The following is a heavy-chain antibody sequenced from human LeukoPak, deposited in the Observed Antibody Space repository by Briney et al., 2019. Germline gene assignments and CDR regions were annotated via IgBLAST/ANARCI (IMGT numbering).Heavy chain of an antibody. Sequence: PGGSLRLSCAASGFTFSSYSMNWVRQAPGKGLEWVSSISSSSSYIYYADSVKGRFTISRDNSKNTLYLQMNSLRAEDTAVYYCARDTTPLGYCGSSTSCYTGWFDPWGQGTLVTVSS. D-gene: IGHD2-2*02. CDR1: GFTFSSYS. J-gene: IGHJ5*02. V-gene: IGHV3-21*01. CDR3: ARDTTPLGYCGSSTSCYTGWFDP. CDR2: ISSSSSYI.